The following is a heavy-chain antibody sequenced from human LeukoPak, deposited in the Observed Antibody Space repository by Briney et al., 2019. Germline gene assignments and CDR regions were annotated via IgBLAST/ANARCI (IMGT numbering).Heavy chain of an antibody. CDR3: ARVHSSSWYGFFGFDY. V-gene: IGHV1-18*01. CDR1: GYTFTSYG. J-gene: IGHJ4*02. Sequence: ASVKVSCKASGYTFTSYGISWVRQAPGQGLEWMGWISAYNGNTNYAQKLQGRVTMTTDTSTSTAYVELRSLRSDDTAVYYCARVHSSSWYGFFGFDYWGQGTLVTVSS. CDR2: ISAYNGNT. D-gene: IGHD6-13*01.